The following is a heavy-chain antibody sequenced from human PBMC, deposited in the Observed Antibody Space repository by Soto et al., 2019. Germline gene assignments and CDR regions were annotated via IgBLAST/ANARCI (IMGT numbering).Heavy chain of an antibody. V-gene: IGHV4-30-4*01. CDR1: CGSINCDNCC. Sequence: SETLSLTCTVSCGSINCDNCCWTWIRQPPGKGLEWIGCFHYSGTTYETLSLKSRVTISRDTSRNQFSLKLSSVTAADTAVYYCARLPSRHWVDYWGQGALVTVSS. J-gene: IGHJ4*02. CDR2: FHYSGTT. CDR3: ARLPSRHWVDY. D-gene: IGHD3-16*01.